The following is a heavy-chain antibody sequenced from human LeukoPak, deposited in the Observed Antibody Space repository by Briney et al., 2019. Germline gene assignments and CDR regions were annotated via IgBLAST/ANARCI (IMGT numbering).Heavy chain of an antibody. CDR1: GFTFRSHS. V-gene: IGHV3-48*02. D-gene: IGHD1-26*01. Sequence: QPGGSLRLSCAASGFTFRSHSMSWVRQGAGKGLECVSYISSTSGTIYYADSVKGRFTISRDNAKNSLYLQMNSLREEDTAVYFCARERPVGATPFDFWGQGTLVTVSS. J-gene: IGHJ4*02. CDR2: ISSTSGTI. CDR3: ARERPVGATPFDF.